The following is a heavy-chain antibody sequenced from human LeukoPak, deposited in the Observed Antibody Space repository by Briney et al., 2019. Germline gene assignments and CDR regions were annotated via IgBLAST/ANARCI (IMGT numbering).Heavy chain of an antibody. Sequence: GGSLRLSCAASGFTFSGSAINWVRQASGKGLEWVGRIRSKVNDYATAYAASVKGRFTISRDDSKGTSYLQMNSLKSEDTAVYYCTRPPYCSSSSCYTGVWGQGTLVTVSS. CDR2: IRSKVNDYAT. CDR1: GFTFSGSA. D-gene: IGHD2-2*02. V-gene: IGHV3-73*01. J-gene: IGHJ4*02. CDR3: TRPPYCSSSSCYTGV.